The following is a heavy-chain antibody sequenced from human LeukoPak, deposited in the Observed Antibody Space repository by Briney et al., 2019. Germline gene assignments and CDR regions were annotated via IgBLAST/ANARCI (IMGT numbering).Heavy chain of an antibody. D-gene: IGHD6-13*01. V-gene: IGHV3-7*01. CDR3: ARGQYTTSWFTSRD. CDR2: INQDGGEK. Sequence: GGSLKLSCAGSGFIFSDYWMNWVRQAQGKGLEWVANINQDGGEKFYVDSVKGRFTISRDNAKTTLYLQMDSLRVEDTAVYYCARGQYTTSWFTSRDWGQGTLVTVSS. J-gene: IGHJ4*02. CDR1: GFIFSDYW.